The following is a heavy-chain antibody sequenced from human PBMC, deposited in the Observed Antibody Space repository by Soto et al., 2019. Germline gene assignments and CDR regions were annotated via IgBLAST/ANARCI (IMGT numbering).Heavy chain of an antibody. Sequence: ASVKVSCKASGGTFSSYTISWVRQAPGQGLEWMGRIIPILGIANYAQKFQGRVTITADKSTSTAYMELSSLRSEDTAVYYCARGYSGYDGRTYYYYYMDVWGKGTTVTVSS. J-gene: IGHJ6*03. CDR2: IIPILGIA. V-gene: IGHV1-69*02. CDR3: ARGYSGYDGRTYYYYYMDV. D-gene: IGHD5-12*01. CDR1: GGTFSSYT.